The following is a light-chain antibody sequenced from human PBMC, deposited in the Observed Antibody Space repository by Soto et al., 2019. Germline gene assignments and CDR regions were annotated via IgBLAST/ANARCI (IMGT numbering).Light chain of an antibody. Sequence: DIRMTQSPSSLSASVGDRVTITCRASQAINNYLAWYQQKPGQVPKLLIYDASTLQSGGQSRFRGSGSGTVFTLTISSLQSEDVATYYCQNYNSAPNTFGQGTRLEIK. V-gene: IGKV1-27*01. J-gene: IGKJ2*01. CDR3: QNYNSAPNT. CDR2: DAS. CDR1: QAINNY.